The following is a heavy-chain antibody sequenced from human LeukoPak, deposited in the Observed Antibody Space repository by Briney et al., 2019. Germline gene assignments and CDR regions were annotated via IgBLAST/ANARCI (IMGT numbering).Heavy chain of an antibody. J-gene: IGHJ5*02. CDR2: INDDGSDT. D-gene: IGHD2-15*01. CDR1: GFTFKLYW. Sequence: PGGSLRLSCAASGFTFKLYWMHWVRQVPGKRPVWVSRINDDGSDTIYADSVRGRFTISRDDAKNTVYLQMNNLRAEDTAVYYCVRGDPSTWSWGQGTLVTVSS. CDR3: VRGDPSTWS. V-gene: IGHV3-74*01.